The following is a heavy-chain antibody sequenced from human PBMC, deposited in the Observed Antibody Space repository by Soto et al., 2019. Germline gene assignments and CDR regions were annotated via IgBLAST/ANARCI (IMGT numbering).Heavy chain of an antibody. J-gene: IGHJ6*02. D-gene: IGHD3-10*01. V-gene: IGHV4-39*01. CDR3: ARRKGRSGYYYYYGMDV. CDR2: IYYSGST. Sequence: QLQLQESGPGLVKPSETLSLTCTVSGGSISSSSYYWGWIRQPPGKGLEWIGSIYYSGSTYYNPSLKSRVTISVDTSKNQFSLKLSSVTAADAAVYYCARRKGRSGYYYYYGMDVWGQGTTVTVSS. CDR1: GGSISSSSYY.